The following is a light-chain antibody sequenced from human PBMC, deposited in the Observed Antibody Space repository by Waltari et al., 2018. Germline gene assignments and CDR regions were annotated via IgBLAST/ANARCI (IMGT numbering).Light chain of an antibody. Sequence: DIQMTKSPSSLSASVGDRVVVTCRSSQIISLYLNWYQQKPGKAPKLLIYAASTLQTGVPSRFSGSGFGAVFTLTISNLQPEDSATYYCHQNYNIPPTFGPGTKVEI. V-gene: IGKV1-39*01. CDR1: QIISLY. J-gene: IGKJ3*01. CDR2: AAS. CDR3: HQNYNIPPT.